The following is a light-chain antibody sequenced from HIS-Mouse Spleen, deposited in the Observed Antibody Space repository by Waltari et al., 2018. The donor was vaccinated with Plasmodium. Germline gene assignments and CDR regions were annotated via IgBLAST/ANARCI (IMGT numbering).Light chain of an antibody. CDR2: DAS. Sequence: EIVLTQSPATLSLSPGERATLSCRASQSVSSYLAWDQQKPGQAPRLLIYDASNRATGIPARFSGSGSWTDFTLTISSLEPEDFAVYYCQQRSNWPITFGPGTKVDIK. J-gene: IGKJ3*01. CDR1: QSVSSY. CDR3: QQRSNWPIT. V-gene: IGKV3-11*01.